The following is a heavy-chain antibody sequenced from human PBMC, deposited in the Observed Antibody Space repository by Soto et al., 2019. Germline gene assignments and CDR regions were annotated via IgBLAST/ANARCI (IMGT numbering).Heavy chain of an antibody. Sequence: SETLSLTCTVSGSSISSGDYYWSWIRQPPGKGLEWIGYIYYSGSTYYNPSLKSRVTISVDTSKNQFSLKLSSVTAADTAVYYCARETQGLYNWFDPWGQGTLVTVSS. J-gene: IGHJ5*02. CDR3: ARETQGLYNWFDP. CDR1: GSSISSGDYY. CDR2: IYYSGST. V-gene: IGHV4-30-4*01.